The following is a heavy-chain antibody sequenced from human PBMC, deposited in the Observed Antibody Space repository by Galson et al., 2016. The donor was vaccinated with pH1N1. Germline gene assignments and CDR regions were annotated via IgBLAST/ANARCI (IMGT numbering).Heavy chain of an antibody. CDR1: GGSISSSHYH. J-gene: IGHJ5*02. CDR2: FFHGVRT. CDR3: ARHYLVRDISTSGWFDP. Sequence: LSLTCTVSGGSISSSHYHWGWIRQPPGKGLEWIGSFFHGVRTYYKPSLQSRVTISVDTSRNQFSLKLTSVTAADTGVYYCARHYLVRDISTSGWFDPWGQGAQVTVAS. V-gene: IGHV4-39*01. D-gene: IGHD2-21*01.